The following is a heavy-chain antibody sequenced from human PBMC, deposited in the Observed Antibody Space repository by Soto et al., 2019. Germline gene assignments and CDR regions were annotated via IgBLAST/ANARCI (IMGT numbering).Heavy chain of an antibody. Sequence: EVQLSESGGGFIQSGGSLRLSCAASGFSISNYAMSWVRQAPGRGLEWISSISDSGTNTFYADSVRGRFGISRDKSKNTVYLQMNNLRVEDTALYYCAKDGIRKDDYWGQGTLVTVSS. CDR2: ISDSGTNT. J-gene: IGHJ4*02. CDR1: GFSISNYA. CDR3: AKDGIRKDDY. V-gene: IGHV3-23*01.